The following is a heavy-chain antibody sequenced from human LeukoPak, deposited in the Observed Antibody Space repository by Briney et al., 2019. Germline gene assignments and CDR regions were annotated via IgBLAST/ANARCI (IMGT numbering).Heavy chain of an antibody. CDR1: GGSFSGYY. V-gene: IGHV4-34*01. CDR3: ARHQTKNTVLGWFGGLDY. Sequence: SETLSLTCAVYGGSFSGYYWSWIRQPPGKGLEWIGEINHSGSTKYNPSLKSRVTISVDTSKNQFSLKLNSLTAADTAVYYCARHQTKNTVLGWFGGLDYWGQGTPVSVYS. CDR2: INHSGST. D-gene: IGHD3-10*01. J-gene: IGHJ4*02.